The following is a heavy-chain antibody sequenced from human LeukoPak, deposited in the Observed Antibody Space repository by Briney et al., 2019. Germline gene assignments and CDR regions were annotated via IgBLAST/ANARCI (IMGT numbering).Heavy chain of an antibody. CDR2: ISYDGSNK. J-gene: IGHJ4*02. Sequence: PGSSLRLSCAASGLTFSSYGMRWVRQAPGRGLEWVAVISYDGSNKYYADSVKGRFTISRDNSKNTLYLQMNSLRAEDTAVYYCAGPSTESPGGYWGQGTLVTVSS. CDR1: GLTFSSYG. D-gene: IGHD2-8*02. CDR3: AGPSTESPGGY. V-gene: IGHV3-30*03.